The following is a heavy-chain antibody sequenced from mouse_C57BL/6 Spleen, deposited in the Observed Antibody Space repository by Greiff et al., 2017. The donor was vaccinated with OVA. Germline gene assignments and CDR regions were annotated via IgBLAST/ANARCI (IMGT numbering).Heavy chain of an antibody. J-gene: IGHJ4*01. CDR1: GFTFSDYG. CDR3: ARGRGPYAMDY. Sequence: EVKLMESGGGLVQPGGSLKLSCAASGFTFSDYGMAWVRQAPRKGPEWVAFISNLAYSIYYADTVTGRFTISRENAKNTLYLERSSLRSEDTAMYYCARGRGPYAMDYWGQGTSVTVSS. CDR2: ISNLAYSI. V-gene: IGHV5-15*01.